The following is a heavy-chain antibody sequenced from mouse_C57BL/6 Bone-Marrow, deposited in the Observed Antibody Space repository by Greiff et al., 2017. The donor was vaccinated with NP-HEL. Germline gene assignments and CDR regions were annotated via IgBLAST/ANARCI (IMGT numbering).Heavy chain of an antibody. J-gene: IGHJ2*01. CDR3: AIEYYGNTSSFDY. D-gene: IGHD2-1*01. CDR2: IHPSDSDT. CDR1: GYTFTSYW. V-gene: IGHV1-74*01. Sequence: QVQLQQPGAELVKPGASVKVSCKASGYTFTSYWMHWVKQRPGQGLEWIGMIHPSDSDTNYNQKFKGKATLTVDKSSSTAYMQLSSLTSEDSAVYYCAIEYYGNTSSFDYWGKGTTVTVSS.